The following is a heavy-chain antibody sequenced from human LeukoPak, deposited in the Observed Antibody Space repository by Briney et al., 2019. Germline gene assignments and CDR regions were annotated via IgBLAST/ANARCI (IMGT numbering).Heavy chain of an antibody. CDR2: IRGGGSST. CDR3: AKMDFGSGSYYILNSPDY. CDR1: GFTFSSYA. D-gene: IGHD3-10*01. J-gene: IGHJ4*02. Sequence: GGSLRLSCAASGFTFSSYAMSWVRQAPGQGREWVSGIRGGGSSTYYADSVKGRFTISRNNSKNTLYLQVNSLRADDTAVYYCAKMDFGSGSYYILNSPDYWGQGTLVTVSS. V-gene: IGHV3-23*01.